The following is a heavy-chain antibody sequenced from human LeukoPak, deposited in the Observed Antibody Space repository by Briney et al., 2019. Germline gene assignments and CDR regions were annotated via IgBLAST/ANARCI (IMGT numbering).Heavy chain of an antibody. CDR3: ARVSYYDSSGYPGPYFDY. Sequence: SETLSLTCTVSGGSISSGGYYWSWIRQHPGKGLEWIGYIYYSGSTYYNPSLKSRVTISVDTSKNQFSLKLSSVTAADTAVYYCARVSYYDSSGYPGPYFDYWGQGILVTVSS. CDR2: IYYSGST. V-gene: IGHV4-31*03. D-gene: IGHD3-22*01. CDR1: GGSISSGGYY. J-gene: IGHJ4*02.